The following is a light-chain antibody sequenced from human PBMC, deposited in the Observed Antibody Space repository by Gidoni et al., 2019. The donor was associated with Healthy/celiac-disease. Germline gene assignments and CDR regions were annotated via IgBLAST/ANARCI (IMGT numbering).Light chain of an antibody. CDR1: QGISNY. V-gene: IGKV1-27*01. J-gene: IGKJ1*01. CDR3: QKYNSAPRT. CDR2: DAS. Sequence: DIQMTQSPSSLSASVGDRVAITCRASQGISNYLAWYQQKQGKVPKLLIYDASTMQSAVPSRISGGSSGTEFSLTISSLQAEDVATYYCQKYNSAPRTFGQGTKVEIK.